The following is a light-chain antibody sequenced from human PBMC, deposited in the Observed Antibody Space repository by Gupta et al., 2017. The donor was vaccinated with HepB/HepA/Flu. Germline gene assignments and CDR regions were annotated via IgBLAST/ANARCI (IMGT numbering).Light chain of an antibody. Sequence: DIQMTQSTSTLSASVGDRDTITCRASQSISSWLAWYQQKPGKAPKLLIYKASSLESGVPSRFSGSGSGTEFTLTISSLQPDDFATYYCQQYNSYSPCTFGQGTKLEIK. CDR3: QQYNSYSPCT. CDR1: QSISSW. J-gene: IGKJ2*02. V-gene: IGKV1-5*03. CDR2: KAS.